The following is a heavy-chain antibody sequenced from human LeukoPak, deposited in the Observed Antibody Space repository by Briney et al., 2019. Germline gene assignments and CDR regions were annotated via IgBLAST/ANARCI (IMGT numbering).Heavy chain of an antibody. CDR1: GYTFSTHD. V-gene: IGHV1-8*01. CDR2: INPNSGNS. Sequence: ASVKVSSKASGYTFSTHDINWVRQATGQGLEWMGWINPNSGNSGSAQKFQGRVTMTRDTSISTAYMELSSLTSEDTAVYYCARVGSAYYDSRGYYVYYFDYWGQGTLVTVSS. CDR3: ARVGSAYYDSRGYYVYYFDY. D-gene: IGHD3-22*01. J-gene: IGHJ4*02.